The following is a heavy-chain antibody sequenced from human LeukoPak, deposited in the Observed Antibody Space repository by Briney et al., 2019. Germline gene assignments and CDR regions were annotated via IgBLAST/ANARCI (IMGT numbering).Heavy chain of an antibody. J-gene: IGHJ4*02. Sequence: SETLSLTCAVYGGSFSGYYWSWIRQPPGKGLEWIGEINHSGSTNHNPSLKSRVTISVDTSKNQFSLKLSSVTAADTAVYYCAREEIQLWYVRDYWGQGTLVTVSS. CDR2: INHSGST. CDR3: AREEIQLWYVRDY. D-gene: IGHD5-18*01. CDR1: GGSFSGYY. V-gene: IGHV4-34*01.